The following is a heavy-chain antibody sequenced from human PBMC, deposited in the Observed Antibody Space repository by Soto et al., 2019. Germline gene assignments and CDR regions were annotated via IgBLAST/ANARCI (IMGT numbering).Heavy chain of an antibody. CDR1: GGSFSGYY. CDR2: INLSGGT. Sequence: PSETLSLTCAVYGGSFSGYYWSWIRQPPGKGLEWIGEINLSGGTNYNPSLKGRITISLDTSKSQFSLHMTSATAADTAVYYCARAYYCSYTSCSQPYNWFDPWGQGTLVTVSS. CDR3: ARAYYCSYTSCSQPYNWFDP. V-gene: IGHV4-34*01. D-gene: IGHD2-2*01. J-gene: IGHJ5*02.